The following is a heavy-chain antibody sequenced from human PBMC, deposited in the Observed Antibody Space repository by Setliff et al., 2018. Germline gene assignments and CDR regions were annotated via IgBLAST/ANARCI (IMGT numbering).Heavy chain of an antibody. D-gene: IGHD6-13*01. CDR1: GYTLSRHY. CDR2: INPGGGSA. V-gene: IGHV1-46*01. Sequence: ASVKVSCKATGYTLSRHYMHWARQAPGQGLEWMGIINPGGGSASIVQKFQGRVTMTSDTSTSTVYMEFTGLTSEDTAVYSCARAGVAAADRKGLLEYWGQGTLVT. CDR3: ARAGVAAADRKGLLEY. J-gene: IGHJ4*02.